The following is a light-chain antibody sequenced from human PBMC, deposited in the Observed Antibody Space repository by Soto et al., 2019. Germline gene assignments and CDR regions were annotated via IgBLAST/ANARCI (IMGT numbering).Light chain of an antibody. V-gene: IGKV3-20*01. J-gene: IGKJ2*01. CDR3: QQYGTSPYT. CDR1: QSVRSSS. Sequence: EIVLTQSPGTLSLSPGERATLSCRASQSVRSSSLAWYQQKPGQAPRLLIYGASSRATGIPDRFSGSGSGRDFTLTISRLEPEDFAVYYCQQYGTSPYTFGQGTKLEIK. CDR2: GAS.